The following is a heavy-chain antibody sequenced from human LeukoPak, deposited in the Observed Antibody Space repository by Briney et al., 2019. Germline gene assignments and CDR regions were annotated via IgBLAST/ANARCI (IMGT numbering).Heavy chain of an antibody. CDR1: GGSISSYY. Sequence: PSETLSLTCTVSGGSISSYYWDWIRQPPGKGLEWIGYVHNSGMTSYNPSLKSRVTISLDTSRNQFSLQLSSVTAADTAVYYCARQKWDRLTYYYFGLDVWGQGTTVTVSS. V-gene: IGHV4-59*08. J-gene: IGHJ6*02. CDR2: VHNSGMT. CDR3: ARQKWDRLTYYYFGLDV. D-gene: IGHD1-26*01.